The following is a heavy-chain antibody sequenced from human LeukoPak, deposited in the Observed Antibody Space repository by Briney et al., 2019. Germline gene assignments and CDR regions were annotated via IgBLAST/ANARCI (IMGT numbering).Heavy chain of an antibody. J-gene: IGHJ1*01. D-gene: IGHD1-26*01. CDR1: GGSISSSSYY. CDR3: ARGIVGDGKTEYFQH. Sequence: SETLSLTCTVSGGSISSSSYYWGWIRQPRGKGLEWIGSIYYSGSTYYNPSLKSRVTISVDRSKNQFSLKLSSVTAADTAVYYCARGIVGDGKTEYFQHWGQGTLVTVSS. CDR2: IYYSGST. V-gene: IGHV4-39*07.